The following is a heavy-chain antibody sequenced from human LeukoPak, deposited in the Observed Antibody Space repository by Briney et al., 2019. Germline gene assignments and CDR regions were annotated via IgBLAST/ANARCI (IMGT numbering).Heavy chain of an antibody. V-gene: IGHV3-15*01. CDR2: IKSKNDDGTT. CDR3: TAMYSSGRTLFEY. Sequence: GGSLRLSCAASGFTFSSFEMNWVRQAPGKGLEWVGRIKSKNDDGTTDYGTPVKGRFTISRDDAKNTVYLQMDSLKTEDTGVYFCTAMYSSGRTLFEYWGQGTLVTVSS. CDR1: GFTFSSFE. J-gene: IGHJ4*02. D-gene: IGHD6-19*01.